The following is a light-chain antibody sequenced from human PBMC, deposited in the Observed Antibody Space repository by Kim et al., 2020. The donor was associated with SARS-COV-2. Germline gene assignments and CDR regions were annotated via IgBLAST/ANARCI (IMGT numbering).Light chain of an antibody. Sequence: PGQSITISCTGTSSDVGGYNYVSWYQKHPGKAPKLMIYDVSKRPSGVSNRFSGSKSGNTASLTISGLQAEDEADYYCSSYTSSSRVFGGGTKLTVL. CDR2: DVS. CDR1: SSDVGGYNY. CDR3: SSYTSSSRV. V-gene: IGLV2-14*04. J-gene: IGLJ3*02.